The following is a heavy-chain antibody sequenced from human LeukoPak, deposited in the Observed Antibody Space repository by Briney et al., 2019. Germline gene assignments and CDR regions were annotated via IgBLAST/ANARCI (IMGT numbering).Heavy chain of an antibody. J-gene: IGHJ5*02. D-gene: IGHD2-2*02. CDR3: ARVVVPAAIPRDQVRPAGNRFDT. CDR1: GGSFSGYY. CDR2: INHSGST. Sequence: SETLSLTCAVYGGSFSGYYWSWIRQPPGKGLEWIGEINHSGSTNKNPSLKSRVTISVETSKNSSSLKLSSVTDADTAGYYCARVVVPAAIPRDQVRPAGNRFDTCGQGTLVTVSS. V-gene: IGHV4-34*01.